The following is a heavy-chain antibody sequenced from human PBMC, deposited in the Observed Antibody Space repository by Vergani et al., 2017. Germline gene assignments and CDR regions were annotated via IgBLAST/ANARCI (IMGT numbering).Heavy chain of an antibody. CDR2: IIPMLGIA. Sequence: QVQLVQSGAEVKKPGSSVKVSCKASGGTFSSYTISWVRQAPGQGLEWMGKIIPMLGIANYAQKFQGRVTITADKSTSTAYMELSSLRSEDTAVYYCAREGPEWVVAAIPKAFDIWGQGTMVTVSS. J-gene: IGHJ3*02. CDR3: AREGPEWVVAAIPKAFDI. V-gene: IGHV1-69*08. D-gene: IGHD2-15*01. CDR1: GGTFSSYT.